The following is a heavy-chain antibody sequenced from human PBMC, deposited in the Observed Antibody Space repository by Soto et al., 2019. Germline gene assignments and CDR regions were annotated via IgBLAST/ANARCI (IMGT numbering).Heavy chain of an antibody. CDR1: GGSISSGGYS. CDR2: IYHSGST. D-gene: IGHD3-9*01. J-gene: IGHJ1*01. V-gene: IGHV4-30-2*01. Sequence: SETLSLTCAVSGGSISSGGYSWSWIRQPPGKGLEWIGYIYHSGSTYYNPSLKSRVTISVDRSKNQFSLKLSSVTAADTAVYYCARPKGTGYGYFQHWGQGTLVTVSS. CDR3: ARPKGTGYGYFQH.